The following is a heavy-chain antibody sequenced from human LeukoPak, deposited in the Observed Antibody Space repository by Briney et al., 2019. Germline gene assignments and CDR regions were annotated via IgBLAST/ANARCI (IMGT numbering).Heavy chain of an antibody. J-gene: IGHJ6*02. CDR3: ARDRLRTDIVVVVAAVYYYYDMDV. CDR2: ISYDGGNK. D-gene: IGHD2-15*01. CDR1: GFTFSSYA. Sequence: GRSLRLSCAASGFTFSSYAMHWVRQAPGKGLEWVAVISYDGGNKYYADSVKGRFTISRDNSKNTLYLQMNSLRAEDTAVYYCARDRLRTDIVVVVAAVYYYYDMDVWGQGTTVTVSS. V-gene: IGHV3-30-3*01.